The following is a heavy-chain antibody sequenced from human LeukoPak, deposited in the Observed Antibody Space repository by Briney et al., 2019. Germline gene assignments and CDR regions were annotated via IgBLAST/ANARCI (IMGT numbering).Heavy chain of an antibody. V-gene: IGHV3-23*01. CDR2: ISNSGGST. CDR3: AKDSCTSAICYAFDY. CDR1: GFTFSSYA. D-gene: IGHD2-2*01. Sequence: GGSLRLSCAASGFTFSSYAMTWVRQAPGQGLEWVSLISNSGGSTNYADSVKGRFTISRDNSQNTLYLQMNSLRAEDTAVYYCAKDSCTSAICYAFDYWGQGTLVTVSS. J-gene: IGHJ4*02.